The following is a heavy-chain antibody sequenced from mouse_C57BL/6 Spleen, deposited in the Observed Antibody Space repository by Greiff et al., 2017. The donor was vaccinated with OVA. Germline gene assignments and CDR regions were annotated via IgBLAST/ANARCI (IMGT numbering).Heavy chain of an antibody. CDR3: ARDLGRGYFDV. V-gene: IGHV5-16*01. D-gene: IGHD4-1*01. CDR1: GFTFSDYY. J-gene: IGHJ1*03. Sequence: EVKLVESAGGLVQPGSSMKLSCTASGFTFSDYYMAWVRQVPEKGLEWVANINYDGSSTYYLDSLKSRFIISRDNAKNILYLQMSSLKSEDTATYYCARDLGRGYFDVWGTGTTVTVSS. CDR2: INYDGSST.